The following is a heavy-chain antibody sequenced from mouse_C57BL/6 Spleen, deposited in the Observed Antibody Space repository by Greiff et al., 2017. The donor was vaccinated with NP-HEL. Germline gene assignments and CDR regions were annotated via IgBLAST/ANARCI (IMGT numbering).Heavy chain of an antibody. CDR3: VTDGSKGYAMDY. D-gene: IGHD2-3*01. Sequence: EVKLMESGGGLVQPKGSLKLSCAASGFSFNTYAMNWVRQAPGKGLEWVARIRSKSNNYATYYADSVKDRFTISRDDSESMLYLQMNNLKTEDTAMYYCVTDGSKGYAMDYWGQRTSVTVSS. CDR1: GFSFNTYA. CDR2: IRSKSNNYAT. J-gene: IGHJ4*01. V-gene: IGHV10-1*01.